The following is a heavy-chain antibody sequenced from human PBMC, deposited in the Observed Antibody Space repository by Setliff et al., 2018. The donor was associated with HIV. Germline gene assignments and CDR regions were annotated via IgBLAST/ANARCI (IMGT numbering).Heavy chain of an antibody. Sequence: SETLSLTCAASGYSINSGFSRAWIRQPPGQGPQWIGSIYQSGSIYYNPSLQSRVTISVDSSKNQFSLNLFSVTAADTAVYYCARRAGSDYFTRFDYWGQGTLVTVSS. CDR3: ARRAGSDYFTRFDY. CDR2: IYQSGSI. CDR1: GYSINSGFS. J-gene: IGHJ4*02. V-gene: IGHV4-38-2*01. D-gene: IGHD3-10*01.